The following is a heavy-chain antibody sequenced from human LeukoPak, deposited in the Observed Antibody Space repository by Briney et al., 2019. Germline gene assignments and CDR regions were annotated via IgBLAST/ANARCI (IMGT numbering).Heavy chain of an antibody. Sequence: GGSLRLSCAASGFTFDDYAMHWVRHAPGKGLEWVSGISWNSGSIGYADSVKGRFTISRDNAKNSLYLQMNSLRAEDTALYYCAKDKVARAVGWFDPWGQGTLVTVSS. CDR3: AKDKVARAVGWFDP. CDR1: GFTFDDYA. J-gene: IGHJ5*02. CDR2: ISWNSGSI. D-gene: IGHD1-26*01. V-gene: IGHV3-9*01.